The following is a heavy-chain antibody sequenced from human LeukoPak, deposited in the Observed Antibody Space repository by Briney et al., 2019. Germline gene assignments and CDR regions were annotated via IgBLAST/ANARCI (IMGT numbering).Heavy chain of an antibody. J-gene: IGHJ3*02. CDR2: INHSGST. Sequence: PSETLSLTCAVYGGSFSGYYWNWIRQPPGKGLEWIGEINHSGSTNYNPSLKSRVTISVDTSKNQFSLKLSSVTAADTAVYYCARSREQKHIVVVTAEYAFDIWGQGTMVTVSS. CDR3: ARSREQKHIVVVTAEYAFDI. D-gene: IGHD2-21*02. CDR1: GGSFSGYY. V-gene: IGHV4-34*01.